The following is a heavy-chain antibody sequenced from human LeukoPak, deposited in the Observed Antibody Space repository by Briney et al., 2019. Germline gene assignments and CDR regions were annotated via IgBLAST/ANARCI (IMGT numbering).Heavy chain of an antibody. D-gene: IGHD3-16*01. CDR2: IKQDGSEK. V-gene: IGHV3-7*01. CDR1: GFTFSSYW. Sequence: QPGGSLRLSCAASGFTFSSYWMSWVRQAPGKGLEWVANIKQDGSEKYYVDSVKGRFTISRDNAKNSLYLQMNSLRAEDTAVYYCARDGYDYVWGRPRVQYGMDVWGQGTTVTVSS. J-gene: IGHJ6*02. CDR3: ARDGYDYVWGRPRVQYGMDV.